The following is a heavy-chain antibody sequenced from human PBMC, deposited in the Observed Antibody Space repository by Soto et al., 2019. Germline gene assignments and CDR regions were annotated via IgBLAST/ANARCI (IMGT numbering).Heavy chain of an antibody. CDR3: AILSRYSSRRFAFDI. D-gene: IGHD6-13*01. J-gene: IGHJ3*02. CDR1: GGTFSSYA. Sequence: QVQLVQSGAEVKKPGSSVKVSCKASGGTFSSYAISWVRQAPGQGLEWMGGIIPIFGTANYAQKFQGRVKISADKSQRTAYMELSSLGSEDTAVYYCAILSRYSSRRFAFDIWGQGTMVTVSS. V-gene: IGHV1-69*06. CDR2: IIPIFGTA.